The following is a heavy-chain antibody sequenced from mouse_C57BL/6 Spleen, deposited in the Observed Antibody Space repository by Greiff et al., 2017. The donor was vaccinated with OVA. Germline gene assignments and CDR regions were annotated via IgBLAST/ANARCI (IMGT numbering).Heavy chain of an antibody. CDR2: INPSNGGT. CDR1: GYTFTSYW. Sequence: QVQLQQPGTELVKPGASVKLSCKASGYTFTSYWMHWVKQRPGQGLEWIGNINPSNGGTNYNEKFKSKATLTVDKSSSTAYMQLSSLTSKDSAVYYCARGGIIYYDYGGGFAYWGQGTLVTVSA. J-gene: IGHJ3*01. CDR3: ARGGIIYYDYGGGFAY. D-gene: IGHD2-4*01. V-gene: IGHV1-53*01.